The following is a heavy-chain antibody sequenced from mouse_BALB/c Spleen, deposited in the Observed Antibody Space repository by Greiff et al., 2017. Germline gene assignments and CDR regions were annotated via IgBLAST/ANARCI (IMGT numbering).Heavy chain of an antibody. J-gene: IGHJ4*01. V-gene: IGHV5-17*02. Sequence: EVHLVESGGGLVQPGGSRKLSCAASGFTFSSFGMHWVRQAPEKGLEWVAYISSGSSTIYYADTVKGRFTISRDNPKNTLFLQMTSLRSEDTAMYYCARGLDGYYYAMDYWGQGTSVTVSS. CDR1: GFTFSSFG. D-gene: IGHD2-3*01. CDR2: ISSGSSTI. CDR3: ARGLDGYYYAMDY.